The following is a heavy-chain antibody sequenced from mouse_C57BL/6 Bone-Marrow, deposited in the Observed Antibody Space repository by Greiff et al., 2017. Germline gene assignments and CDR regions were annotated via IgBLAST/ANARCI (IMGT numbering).Heavy chain of an antibody. CDR1: GFNIKDDY. J-gene: IGHJ3*01. Sequence: EVQRVESGAELVRPGASVKLSCTASGFNIKDDYMHWVKPRPEQGLEWIGWIDPENGDTEYASKFQGKATITADTSSNTAYLQLSSLTSEDTAVYYCAPWFAYWGQGTLVTVSA. V-gene: IGHV14-4*01. CDR3: APWFAY. CDR2: IDPENGDT.